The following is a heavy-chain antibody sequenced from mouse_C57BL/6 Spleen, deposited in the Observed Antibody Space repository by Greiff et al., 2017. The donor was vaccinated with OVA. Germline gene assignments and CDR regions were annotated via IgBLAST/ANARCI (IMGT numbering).Heavy chain of an antibody. V-gene: IGHV1-59*01. D-gene: IGHD1-1*01. CDR2: IDPSDSYT. J-gene: IGHJ2*01. CDR3: ARSPITTVVATGFDY. CDR1: GYTFTSYW. Sequence: QVQLKEPGAELVRPGTSVKLSCKASGYTFTSYWMHWVKQRPGQGLEWIGVIDPSDSYTNYNQKFKGKATLTVDTSSSTAYMQLSSLTSEDSAVYYCARSPITTVVATGFDYWGQGTTHSLL.